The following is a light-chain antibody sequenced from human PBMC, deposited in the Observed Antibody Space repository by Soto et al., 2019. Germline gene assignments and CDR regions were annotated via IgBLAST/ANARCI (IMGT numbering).Light chain of an antibody. V-gene: IGLV4-69*01. CDR3: QTWGTGIQV. Sequence: QLVLTQSPSASASLGASVKLTCTLSSGHSSYAIAWHQQQPEKGPRYLMKLNSDGSHSKGDGIPDRFSGSSSGAERYLTISSLQSEDEADYYCQTWGTGIQVFGTGTKLTV. CDR1: SGHSSYA. J-gene: IGLJ1*01. CDR2: LNSDGSH.